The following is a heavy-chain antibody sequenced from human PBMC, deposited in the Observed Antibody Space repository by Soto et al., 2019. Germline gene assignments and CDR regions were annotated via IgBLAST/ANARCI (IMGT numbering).Heavy chain of an antibody. CDR3: ARENSVQAWLHHFDH. J-gene: IGHJ4*02. CDR1: GFSFSSFA. Sequence: GSLRLSCEASGFSFSSFAMNWVRQAPGRGPEWVSYISDDGASIYYADSLKGRFTISRDNAKNSLSLQMNNLRAEDTAVYYCARENSVQAWLHHFDHWGLGTLVTVSS. D-gene: IGHD5-18*01. V-gene: IGHV3-48*03. CDR2: ISDDGASI.